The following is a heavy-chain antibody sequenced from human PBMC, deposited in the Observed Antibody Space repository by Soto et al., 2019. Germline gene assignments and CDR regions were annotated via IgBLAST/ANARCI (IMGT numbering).Heavy chain of an antibody. CDR1: GFTFSSYA. J-gene: IGHJ4*02. CDR3: AKDFTVTTRPYYFDY. D-gene: IGHD4-17*01. CDR2: ISGSGGST. Sequence: EVQLLESGGGLVQPGGSRRLSCAASGFTFSSYAMRWVRQAPGKGLEWVSAISGSGGSTYYADSVKGRFTISRDNSKNTLYLQMNSLRAEDTAVYYCAKDFTVTTRPYYFDYWGQGTLVTVSS. V-gene: IGHV3-23*01.